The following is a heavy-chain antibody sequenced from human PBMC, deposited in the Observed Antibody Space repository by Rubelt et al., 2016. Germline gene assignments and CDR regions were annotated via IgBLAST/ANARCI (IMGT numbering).Heavy chain of an antibody. CDR3: ARGGGLGYSSSWLNWFDP. CDR2: INAGNGNT. V-gene: IGHV1-3*01. J-gene: IGHJ5*02. CDR1: GYTFTSYA. D-gene: IGHD6-13*01. Sequence: QVQLVQSGAEVKKPGASVKVSCKASGYTFTSYAMHWVRQAPGQRLEWMGWINAGNGNTKYSQKFQGRATITGDTSAGRAYMEGSGLRCEDTAVYDCARGGGLGYSSSWLNWFDPWGQGTLATVSS.